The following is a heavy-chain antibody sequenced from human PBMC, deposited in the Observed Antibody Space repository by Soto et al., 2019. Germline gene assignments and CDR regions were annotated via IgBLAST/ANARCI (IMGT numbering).Heavy chain of an antibody. CDR2: IYHSGSI. J-gene: IGHJ4*02. V-gene: IGHV4-30-2*01. CDR1: GGSISSGGYS. Sequence: SETLSLTCAVSGGSISSGGYSWSWIRQPPGKGLEWIGYIYHSGSIYYNPSLKSRVTISVDRSKNQFSLKLSSVTAADTAVYYRARVPAYWGQGTLVPVSS. CDR3: ARVPAY.